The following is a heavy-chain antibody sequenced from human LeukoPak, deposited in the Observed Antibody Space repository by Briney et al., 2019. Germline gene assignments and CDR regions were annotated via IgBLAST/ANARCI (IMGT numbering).Heavy chain of an antibody. J-gene: IGHJ4*02. D-gene: IGHD6-13*01. CDR3: ARDPLSSSSFDY. CDR2: ISSSSSYI. V-gene: IGHV3-21*01. Sequence: GGSLRLSCAASGFTFSSYSMNWVRQAPGKGLEWVSSISSSSSYIYYADSVKGRFTISRDNAKNSLYLQMNSLRAEDTAVYYCARDPLSSSSFDYWGQGTLVTVSA. CDR1: GFTFSSYS.